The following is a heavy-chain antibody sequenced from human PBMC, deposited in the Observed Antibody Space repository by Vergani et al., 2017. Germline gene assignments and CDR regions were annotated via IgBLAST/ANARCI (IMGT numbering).Heavy chain of an antibody. CDR1: GGSMSGYY. V-gene: IGHV4-59*01. Sequence: QVQLQESGPGLVKPSQTLSLTCSVSGGSMSGYYWSWSRQPPGKELEWIGYMYHSGSTNYNPSLKTRVTISVDTSKNQFSLTLTSVTAVDTAVYYCASDTHSGQRADRWGQGILVTVTS. CDR2: MYHSGST. D-gene: IGHD6-19*01. CDR3: ASDTHSGQRADR. J-gene: IGHJ5*02.